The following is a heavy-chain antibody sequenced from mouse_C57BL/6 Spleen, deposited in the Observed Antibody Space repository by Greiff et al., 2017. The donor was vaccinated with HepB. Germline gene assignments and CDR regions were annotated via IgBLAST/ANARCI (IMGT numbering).Heavy chain of an antibody. D-gene: IGHD1-2*01. V-gene: IGHV1-52*01. CDR3: ARLRRVGGDYFDY. CDR1: GYTFTSYW. Sequence: QVQLQQPGAELVRPGSSVKLSCKASGYTFTSYWMHWVKQRPIQGLEWIGNIDPSDSETHYNQKFKDKATLTVDKSSSTAYMQLSSLTPEDSAVYYCARLRRVGGDYFDYWGQGTTLTVSS. J-gene: IGHJ2*01. CDR2: IDPSDSET.